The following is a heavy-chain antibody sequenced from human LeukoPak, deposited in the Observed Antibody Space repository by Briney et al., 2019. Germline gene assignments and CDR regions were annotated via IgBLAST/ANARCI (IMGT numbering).Heavy chain of an antibody. Sequence: PSETLSLTCAVPSGSISSTTWWSWVRQPPGKGLEWIGEINHSGNTYYNPSLTGRVTISVDRSDNQFSLKVNSVTAADTAVYYCALGYHDVWERWGQGTLVTVSS. J-gene: IGHJ4*02. CDR3: ALGYHDVWER. CDR1: SGSISSTTW. D-gene: IGHD1-26*01. V-gene: IGHV4-4*02. CDR2: INHSGNT.